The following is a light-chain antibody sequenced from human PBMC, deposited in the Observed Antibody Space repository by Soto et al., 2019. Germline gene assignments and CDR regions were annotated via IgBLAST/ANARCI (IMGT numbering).Light chain of an antibody. CDR2: GAS. J-gene: IGKJ2*01. CDR3: QQYGSSPPYT. CDR1: QSVSSNY. V-gene: IGKV3-20*01. Sequence: EIVLTQSPGTLALSPGERATLSCRASQSVSSNYLAWYQQKPGQAPRLVIYGASNRATGIPDRFSGSGSGTDFTLTINRLGPEDFAVYYCQQYGSSPPYTFGQGTKLDI.